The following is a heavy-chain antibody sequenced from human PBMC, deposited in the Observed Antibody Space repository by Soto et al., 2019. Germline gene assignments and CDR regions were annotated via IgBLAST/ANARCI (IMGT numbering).Heavy chain of an antibody. Sequence: SETLSLTCTVSGGSISSYYWSWIRQPPGKGLEWIGYIYYSGSTNYNPSLKSRVTISVDTSKNQFSLKLSSVTAADTAVYYCAAWAPVGFWSGYWGAYGMDVWGQGTTVTVS. J-gene: IGHJ6*02. CDR2: IYYSGST. V-gene: IGHV4-59*01. D-gene: IGHD3-3*01. CDR3: AAWAPVGFWSGYWGAYGMDV. CDR1: GGSISSYY.